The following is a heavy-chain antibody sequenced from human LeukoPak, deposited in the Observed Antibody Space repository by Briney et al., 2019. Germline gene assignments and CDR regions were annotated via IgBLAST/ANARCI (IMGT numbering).Heavy chain of an antibody. CDR2: ISAYNGNT. J-gene: IGHJ4*02. D-gene: IGHD3-10*01. Sequence: GASVKVSCKASGYTFTSYGISWVRQAPGQGLEWMGWISAYNGNTNYAPKLQGRVTMTTDTSTSTAYMELRSPRSDDTAVYYCARDRPGALLWFGESFSYWGQGTLVTVSS. V-gene: IGHV1-18*01. CDR3: ARDRPGALLWFGESFSY. CDR1: GYTFTSYG.